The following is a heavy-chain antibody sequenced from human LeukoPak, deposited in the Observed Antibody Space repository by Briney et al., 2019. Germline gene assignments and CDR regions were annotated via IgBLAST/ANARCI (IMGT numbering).Heavy chain of an antibody. CDR1: GFTFTNYW. Sequence: GGSLRLSCAASGFTFTNYWMHWVRQVPGKGLVWVSRIDTDGSSITYADSVKGRFTISRDNSKHTLYIQINSLRAEDTAVYYCARDYASIVAAAAGTGYFQHWGQGTLVTVSS. CDR3: ARDYASIVAAAAGTGYFQH. V-gene: IGHV3-74*01. D-gene: IGHD6-13*01. CDR2: IDTDGSSI. J-gene: IGHJ1*01.